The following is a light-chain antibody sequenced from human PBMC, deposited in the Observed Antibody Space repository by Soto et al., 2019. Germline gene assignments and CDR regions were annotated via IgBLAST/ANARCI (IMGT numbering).Light chain of an antibody. CDR1: QGIGNA. J-gene: IGKJ3*01. Sequence: MTQSPSSLSASVGDRATISCRASQGIGNALGWYQQKPGQPPQLLIYEASNRFSGVSDRFSGSGSGTDFTLQISRVEAEDVGVYYCMQSKQLPVTFGPGTKVDIK. CDR2: EAS. V-gene: IGKV2D-29*01. CDR3: MQSKQLPVT.